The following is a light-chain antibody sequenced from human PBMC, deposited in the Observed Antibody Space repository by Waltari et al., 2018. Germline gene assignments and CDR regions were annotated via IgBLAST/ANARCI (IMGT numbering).Light chain of an antibody. V-gene: IGKV4-1*01. CDR1: QSVLHRSNMRNH. Sequence: DIVMTQSPDSLAVSLGERATINCKSSQSVLHRSNMRNHLAWYQHKRGQPPKLSIYRASTRESGVPDRFSGSGSGTDFTLTINSLQPEDAAVYYCQQYYTSPALTFGGGTTVEIK. J-gene: IGKJ4*01. CDR3: QQYYTSPALT. CDR2: RAS.